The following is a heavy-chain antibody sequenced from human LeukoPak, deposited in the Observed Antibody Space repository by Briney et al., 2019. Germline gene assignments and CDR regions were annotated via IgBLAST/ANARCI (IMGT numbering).Heavy chain of an antibody. J-gene: IGHJ2*01. V-gene: IGHV3-11*04. CDR3: ARVESSSWYPSSWYFDL. Sequence: PGGSLSLSCAASGFISDYYMSWIRQAPGKGLEWVSYISTSGTTIYYADSVKGRFTTSRDNANNSLCLQMNSLRAEDTAVYYCARVESSSWYPSSWYFDLWGRGTLVTVSS. CDR2: ISTSGTTI. D-gene: IGHD6-13*01. CDR1: GFISDYY.